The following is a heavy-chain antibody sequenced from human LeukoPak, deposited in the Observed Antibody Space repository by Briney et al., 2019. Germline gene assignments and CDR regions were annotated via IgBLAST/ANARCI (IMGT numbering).Heavy chain of an antibody. CDR1: GFTFSSYA. CDR2: ISSNGRST. J-gene: IGHJ3*02. V-gene: IGHV3-64D*09. CDR3: VKDRTGGRVAFDI. Sequence: GGSLRLSCSASGFTFSSYAMHWVRQAPGKGLEYVSAISSNGRSTYYADSVKGRFTISRDNSQNTLYLQMSSRRAEDTAVYYCVKDRTGGRVAFDIWGQGTMVTVSS. D-gene: IGHD1-14*01.